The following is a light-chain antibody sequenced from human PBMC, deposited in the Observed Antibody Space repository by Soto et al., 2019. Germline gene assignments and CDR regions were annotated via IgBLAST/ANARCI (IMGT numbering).Light chain of an antibody. CDR1: TSDVGTYNY. CDR2: DVS. Sequence: QSALTQPASVSGSPGQSITISCTGTTSDVGTYNYVSWYQHYPDSAPKLIIYDVSNRPPGVSTRFSGSKSGNTASLTISGLQAEDAADYYCNSYTSSQTGVFGTGTNVSVL. V-gene: IGLV2-14*01. J-gene: IGLJ1*01. CDR3: NSYTSSQTGV.